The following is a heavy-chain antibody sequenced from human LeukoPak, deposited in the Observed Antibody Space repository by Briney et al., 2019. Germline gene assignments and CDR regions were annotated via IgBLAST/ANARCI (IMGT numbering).Heavy chain of an antibody. J-gene: IGHJ2*01. CDR3: ARRGANSGSYSHFDL. D-gene: IGHD1-26*01. V-gene: IGHV4-59*01. CDR1: GGSITSYY. Sequence: SETLSLTCTVSGGSITSYYWSWIRQPPGKGLEWIGYIYYSGSTDYNPSLKSRVTISVDTSRNQFSLKLSSVTAADTAVYYCARRGANSGSYSHFDLWGRGTLVTVSS. CDR2: IYYSGST.